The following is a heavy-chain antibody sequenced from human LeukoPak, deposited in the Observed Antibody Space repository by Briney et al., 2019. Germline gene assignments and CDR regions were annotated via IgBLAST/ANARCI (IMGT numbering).Heavy chain of an antibody. J-gene: IGHJ6*03. CDR3: PKGLSSTKGALYYMDV. Sequence: QSGGSLRLSCAASGFSFSSYAMIWVRQAPGKGLEWVSAISRSSGNTYYADSVKGRFTISRDDSKTTLELQMNSLRAEDTAIYNGPKGLSSTKGALYYMDVWGKGTTVTVSS. D-gene: IGHD2-2*01. V-gene: IGHV3-23*01. CDR2: ISRSSGNT. CDR1: GFSFSSYA.